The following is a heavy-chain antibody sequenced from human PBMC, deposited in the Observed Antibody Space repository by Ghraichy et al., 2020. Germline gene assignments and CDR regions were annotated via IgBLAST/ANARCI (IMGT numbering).Heavy chain of an antibody. J-gene: IGHJ3*02. CDR1: GFTFSSYS. Sequence: GGSLRLSCAASGFTFSSYSMNWVRQAPGKGLEWVSSISSSSSYIYYADSVKGRFTISRDNAKNSLYLQMNSLRAEDTAVYYCARVREMATIRDAFDIWGQGTMVTVSS. D-gene: IGHD5-24*01. CDR2: ISSSSSYI. CDR3: ARVREMATIRDAFDI. V-gene: IGHV3-21*01.